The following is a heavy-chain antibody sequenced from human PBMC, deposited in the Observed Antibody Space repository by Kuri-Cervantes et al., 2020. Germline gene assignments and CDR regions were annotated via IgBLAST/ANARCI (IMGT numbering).Heavy chain of an antibody. Sequence: GESLKISCAASGFTLGTYAMNWVRQAPEKGLEWVSGISASGSSTYYADSAEDRFTISRDNSENTLYLQMSGLRAEDTAVYYCTTGPRPSGNGMDVWGQGTTVTVSS. CDR3: TTGPRPSGNGMDV. J-gene: IGHJ6*02. CDR1: GFTLGTYA. V-gene: IGHV3-23*01. CDR2: ISASGSST. D-gene: IGHD3-10*01.